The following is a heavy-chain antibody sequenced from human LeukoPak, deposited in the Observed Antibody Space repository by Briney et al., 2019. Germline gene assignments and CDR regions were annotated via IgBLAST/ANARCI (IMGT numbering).Heavy chain of an antibody. Sequence: SETLSLTCAVYGGSFSGYYWSWIRQPPGKGPEWIGEINHSGSTNYNPSLKSRVTISVDTSKNQFSLKLSSVTAADTAVYYCAGPLLTYYSDSSAYSWGQGTLVTVSS. CDR1: GGSFSGYY. J-gene: IGHJ4*02. V-gene: IGHV4-34*01. D-gene: IGHD3-22*01. CDR2: INHSGST. CDR3: AGPLLTYYSDSSAYS.